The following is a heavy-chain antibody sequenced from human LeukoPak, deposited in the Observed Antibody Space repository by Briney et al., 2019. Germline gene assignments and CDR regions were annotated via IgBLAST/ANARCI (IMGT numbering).Heavy chain of an antibody. CDR1: GFTFSSYA. D-gene: IGHD4-17*01. V-gene: IGHV3-30-3*01. Sequence: PGRSLRLSCAASGFTFSSYAMHWVRQAPGRGLEWVAVISYDGSNEYYADSGKGRFTISSDNSKNTLYLQMNSLRAEDTGVYHCARDHSLDYGNWFHPWGQGTLVTVSS. J-gene: IGHJ5*02. CDR2: ISYDGSNE. CDR3: ARDHSLDYGNWFHP.